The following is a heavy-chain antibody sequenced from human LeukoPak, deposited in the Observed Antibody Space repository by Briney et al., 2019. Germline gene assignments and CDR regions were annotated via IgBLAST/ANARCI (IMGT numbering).Heavy chain of an antibody. CDR1: GFTFDDYA. V-gene: IGHV3-43*02. Sequence: GGPLRLSCAASGFTFDDYAMHWVRQAPGKGLEWVSLISGDGGSTYYADSVKGRFTISRDNSKNSLYLQMNSLRTEDTALYYCAKEAKDSYYYDSSVNDAFDIWGQGTMVTVSS. CDR3: AKEAKDSYYYDSSVNDAFDI. J-gene: IGHJ3*02. D-gene: IGHD3-22*01. CDR2: ISGDGGST.